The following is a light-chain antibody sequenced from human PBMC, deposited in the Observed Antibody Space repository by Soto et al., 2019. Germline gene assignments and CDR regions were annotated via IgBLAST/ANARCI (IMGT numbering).Light chain of an antibody. Sequence: DLQMTQSPSSLSASVGDRVTITCRASQSISSYLNWYQQKPGKAPKLLSYAASSLQSGVPSRFGGSGSGTDFTLTISSLQPEDFATYYCQQSYSTPRTFGQGTKVEIK. CDR3: QQSYSTPRT. V-gene: IGKV1-39*01. CDR2: AAS. CDR1: QSISSY. J-gene: IGKJ1*01.